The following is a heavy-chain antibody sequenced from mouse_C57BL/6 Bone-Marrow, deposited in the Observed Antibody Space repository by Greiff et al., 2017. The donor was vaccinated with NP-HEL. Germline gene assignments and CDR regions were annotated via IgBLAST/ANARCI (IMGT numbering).Heavy chain of an antibody. J-gene: IGHJ3*01. CDR2: IWGVGST. Sequence: VKLMESGPGLVAPSQSLSITCTVSGFSLTSYGVDWVRQSPGKGLEWLGVIWGVGSTNYNSALTSRLSISKDNSKSQVFLKMNSLQTDDTAMHYCASIYYDYDWFAYWGQGTLVTVSA. CDR3: ASIYYDYDWFAY. V-gene: IGHV2-6*01. CDR1: GFSLTSYG. D-gene: IGHD2-4*01.